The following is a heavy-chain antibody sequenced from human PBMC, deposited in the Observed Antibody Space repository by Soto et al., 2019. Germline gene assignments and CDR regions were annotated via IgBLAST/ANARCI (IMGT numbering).Heavy chain of an antibody. CDR2: IYYSGNT. Sequence: QLQLQESGPGLVKPSETLSLTCTVSGGSISSSNYYWGWIRQPPGKGLEWIGSIYYSGNTYSNPSLRSRVIISVDTSKNQFSLNLNSVTAAETAVYYCARQAMAGKGVTGTGYFDLWGRGTLVTVSS. J-gene: IGHJ2*01. CDR3: ARQAMAGKGVTGTGYFDL. CDR1: GGSISSSNYY. V-gene: IGHV4-39*01. D-gene: IGHD1-1*01.